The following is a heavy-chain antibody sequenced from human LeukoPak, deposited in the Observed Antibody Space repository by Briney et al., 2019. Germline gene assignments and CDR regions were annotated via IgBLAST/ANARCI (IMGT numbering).Heavy chain of an antibody. Sequence: GASVKVSCKASGYTFTGYYMHWVRQAPGQGLELMGWINPNSGGTNYAQKFQGRVTMTRDTSISTAYMELSRLRSDDTAVYYCARGDTMVRGVPEGYYYYMDVWGKGTTVTVSS. J-gene: IGHJ6*03. D-gene: IGHD3-10*01. CDR2: INPNSGGT. CDR1: GYTFTGYY. CDR3: ARGDTMVRGVPEGYYYYMDV. V-gene: IGHV1-2*02.